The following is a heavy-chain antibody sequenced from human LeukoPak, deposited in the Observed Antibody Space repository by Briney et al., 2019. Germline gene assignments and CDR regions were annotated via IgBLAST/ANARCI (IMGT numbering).Heavy chain of an antibody. V-gene: IGHV3-66*01. J-gene: IGHJ4*02. CDR3: AMATWVGGLDY. CDR2: IYRGGST. D-gene: IGHD1-26*01. CDR1: GFTFSSYW. Sequence: PGGSLRLSCAASGFTFSSYWMSWVRQAPGKGLEWVSVIYRGGSTYYADSVKGRFTISRDNSKNTLYLQMNNLRAEDTAVYYCAMATWVGGLDYWGQGTLVTVSS.